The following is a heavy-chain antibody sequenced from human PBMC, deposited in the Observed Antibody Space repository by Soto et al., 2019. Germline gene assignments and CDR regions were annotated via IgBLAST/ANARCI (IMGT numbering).Heavy chain of an antibody. Sequence: GGSLRLSCAASGFTFSNAWMSWVRQAPGKGLEWVGRIKSKTDGGTTDYAAPVKGRFTISRDDSKNTLYLQMNSLKTEDTAVYYCTTTYDSSGYYDAFDIWGQGTMVTVSS. D-gene: IGHD3-22*01. CDR1: GFTFSNAW. CDR3: TTTYDSSGYYDAFDI. CDR2: IKSKTDGGTT. V-gene: IGHV3-15*01. J-gene: IGHJ3*02.